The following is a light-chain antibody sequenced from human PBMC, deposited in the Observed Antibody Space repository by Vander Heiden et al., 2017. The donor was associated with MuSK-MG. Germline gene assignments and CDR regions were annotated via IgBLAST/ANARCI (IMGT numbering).Light chain of an antibody. Sequence: DIQMTESPSTQYASVGDRVTISCRASQSISSWLAWYQQKPGNAPKLLIYKASSLESGVPSRFSGSGSGTEFTLTISSLQPDDFATYYCQQYNSYGVTFGPGTKVDIK. CDR1: QSISSW. CDR2: KAS. V-gene: IGKV1-5*03. J-gene: IGKJ3*01. CDR3: QQYNSYGVT.